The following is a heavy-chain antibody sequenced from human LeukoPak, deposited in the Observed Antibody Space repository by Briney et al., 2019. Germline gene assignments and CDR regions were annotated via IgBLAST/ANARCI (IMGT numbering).Heavy chain of an antibody. CDR1: GFTFSSYS. D-gene: IGHD6-19*01. V-gene: IGHV3-48*01. Sequence: GGSLRLSCAASGFTFSSYSMNWVRQAPGKGLEWVSYISSSSSTIYYADSVKGRFTISRDNSKNTLYLQMNSLRAEDTAVYYCAKGLYSSGWYVGWGQGTLVTVSS. CDR3: AKGLYSSGWYVG. CDR2: ISSSSSTI. J-gene: IGHJ4*02.